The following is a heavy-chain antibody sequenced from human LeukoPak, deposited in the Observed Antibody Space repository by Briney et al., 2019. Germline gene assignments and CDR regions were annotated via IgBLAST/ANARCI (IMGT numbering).Heavy chain of an antibody. CDR3: ARGDRSSWFNFDY. Sequence: GRSLRLSCAASGFTFSSYVMHWVRQAPGHGLEWVAVTWYDGTNKYFADSVRGRFSISRDNSKNTLYLQMNSLRAEDTAVYYCARGDRSSWFNFDYWGQGTLVTVSS. V-gene: IGHV3-33*01. J-gene: IGHJ4*02. D-gene: IGHD6-13*01. CDR2: TWYDGTNK. CDR1: GFTFSSYV.